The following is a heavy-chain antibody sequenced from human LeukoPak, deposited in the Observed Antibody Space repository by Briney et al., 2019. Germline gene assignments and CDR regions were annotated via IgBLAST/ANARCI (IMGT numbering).Heavy chain of an antibody. J-gene: IGHJ4*02. Sequence: SETLSLTCTVSGGSISSYYWSWIRQPPGKGLEWIGEIYYSGSTNYNPSLKSRVTLSIDTSKNQFSLKLSSVTAADTAVYYCARAGGSYSFDYWGQGTRVTVSS. V-gene: IGHV4-59*01. CDR1: GGSISSYY. D-gene: IGHD1-26*01. CDR2: IYYSGST. CDR3: ARAGGSYSFDY.